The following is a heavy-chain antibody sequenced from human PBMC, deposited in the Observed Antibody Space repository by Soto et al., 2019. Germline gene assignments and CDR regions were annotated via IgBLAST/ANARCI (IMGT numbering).Heavy chain of an antibody. CDR1: GYTFTSYA. CDR2: INAGNGNT. V-gene: IGHV1-3*01. Sequence: QVQLVQSGAEGKKPGASVKVSCKASGYTFTSYAMHWVRQAPGQRLEWMRWINAGNGNTKYSQKFQGRVTITRDTSASTAYMELSSLRSEDTAVYYCARVESGSYFYYGMDVWGQGTTVTVSS. J-gene: IGHJ6*02. D-gene: IGHD1-26*01. CDR3: ARVESGSYFYYGMDV.